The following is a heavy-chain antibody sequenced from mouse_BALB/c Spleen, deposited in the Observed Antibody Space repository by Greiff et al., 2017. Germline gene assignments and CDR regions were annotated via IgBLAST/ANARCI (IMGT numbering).Heavy chain of an antibody. CDR3: ARKEYGNFVFAY. Sequence: EVMLVESGGGLVQPGGSLKLSCAASGFTFSSYGMSWVRQTPDKRLELVATINSNGGSTYYPDSVKGRFTISRDNAKNTLYLQMSSLKSEDTAMYYCARKEYGNFVFAYWGQGTLVTVSA. CDR1: GFTFSSYG. V-gene: IGHV5-6-3*01. D-gene: IGHD2-10*02. J-gene: IGHJ3*01. CDR2: INSNGGST.